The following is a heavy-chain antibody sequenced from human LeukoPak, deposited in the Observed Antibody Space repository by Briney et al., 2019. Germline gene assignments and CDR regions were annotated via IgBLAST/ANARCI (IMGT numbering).Heavy chain of an antibody. CDR1: GGTFSSYA. J-gene: IGHJ4*02. Sequence: SVKVSCKSSGGTFSSYAISWGRQAPGQGLEWMGRIIPILGIANYAKKFQGRVTITADNSTSTAYMELSSLRSEDTAVYYCATPGDVAAAGNSFDYWGQGTLVTVSS. CDR2: IIPILGIA. CDR3: ATPGDVAAAGNSFDY. V-gene: IGHV1-69*04. D-gene: IGHD6-13*01.